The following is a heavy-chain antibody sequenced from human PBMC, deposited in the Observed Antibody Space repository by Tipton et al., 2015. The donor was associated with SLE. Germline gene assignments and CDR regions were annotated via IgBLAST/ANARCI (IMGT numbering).Heavy chain of an antibody. CDR3: ARGKWEPYYFDY. D-gene: IGHD1-26*01. CDR1: GFTFDDYG. V-gene: IGHV3-20*04. Sequence: SLRLSCAVSGFTFDDYGMNWVRQAPGKGLEWVSGINWNGGSTHYADSVKGRFTIFRDNAKNSLYLRMDSLTVEDTARYYCARGKWEPYYFDYWGQGTQVTVSS. CDR2: INWNGGST. J-gene: IGHJ4*02.